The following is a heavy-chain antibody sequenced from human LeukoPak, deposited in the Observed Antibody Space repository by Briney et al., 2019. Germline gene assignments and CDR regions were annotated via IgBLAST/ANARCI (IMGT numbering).Heavy chain of an antibody. CDR3: ARVGSSGWYNWFDP. V-gene: IGHV3-33*08. D-gene: IGHD6-19*01. J-gene: IGHJ5*02. CDR1: GFTFSSYW. Sequence: GGSLRLSCAASGFTFSSYWMSWVRQAPGKGLEWVAVIWYDGSNKYYADSVKGRFTISRDNSKNTLYLQMNSLRAEDTAVYYCARVGSSGWYNWFDPWGQGTLVTVSS. CDR2: IWYDGSNK.